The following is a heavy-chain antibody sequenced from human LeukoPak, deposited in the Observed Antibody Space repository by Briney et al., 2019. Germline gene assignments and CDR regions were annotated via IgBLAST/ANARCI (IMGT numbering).Heavy chain of an antibody. Sequence: PSETLSLTCAVSGASISSGSYFWDWIRQPPGKGLEWIGSISYNGSTYYKPSLKSRVTISVDTSKNQFSLKLTSVTAADTAVYFCVRDRSKGNSFFDYWGQGTLVTVSS. J-gene: IGHJ4*02. D-gene: IGHD5-18*01. CDR2: ISYNGST. CDR1: GASISSGSYF. V-gene: IGHV4-39*07. CDR3: VRDRSKGNSFFDY.